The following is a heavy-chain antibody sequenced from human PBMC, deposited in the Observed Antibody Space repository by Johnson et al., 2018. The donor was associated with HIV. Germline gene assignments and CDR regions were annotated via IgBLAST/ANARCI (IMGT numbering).Heavy chain of an antibody. J-gene: IGHJ3*02. CDR1: GFTFKNSV. V-gene: IGHV3-30*01. Sequence: QVQLVESGGGVVQPGESLRLACAASGFTFKNSVMHWVRQAPGKGLEWVAVMSYDGSFQDYADSVRGRFTISRDNSRSTLFLEMINLRDEDTALYYCAKDRGGAVPDAFDIWGQGTMVTVSS. D-gene: IGHD1-26*01. CDR3: AKDRGGAVPDAFDI. CDR2: MSYDGSFQ.